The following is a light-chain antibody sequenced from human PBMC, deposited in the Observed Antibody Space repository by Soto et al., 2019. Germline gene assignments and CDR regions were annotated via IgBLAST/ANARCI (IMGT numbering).Light chain of an antibody. CDR3: QKYNWPPFT. CDR1: QGISNY. V-gene: IGKV1-27*01. Sequence: DIQMTQSPSSLAASVGDRVTISCRASQGISNYLAWYQQKPGKAPKLLIYATSTLQSGVSSRFTGSGSGTDFTLTISSLQPEDVATYYCQKYNWPPFTFGPGTKVDL. J-gene: IGKJ3*01. CDR2: ATS.